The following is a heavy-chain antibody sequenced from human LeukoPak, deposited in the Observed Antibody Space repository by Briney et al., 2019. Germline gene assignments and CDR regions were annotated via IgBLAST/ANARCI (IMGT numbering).Heavy chain of an antibody. J-gene: IGHJ4*02. Sequence: GEPLKISCKGSGYSFTSYWIGWVRQMPGKGLEWMGVIYPGDSGTRYSPSFQGQVTVSADKSISTAYLQWGSLKASDTAMYYCAVRQYDILTGYFGGVDYWGQGTLVTVSS. D-gene: IGHD3-9*01. CDR2: IYPGDSGT. CDR1: GYSFTSYW. V-gene: IGHV5-51*01. CDR3: AVRQYDILTGYFGGVDY.